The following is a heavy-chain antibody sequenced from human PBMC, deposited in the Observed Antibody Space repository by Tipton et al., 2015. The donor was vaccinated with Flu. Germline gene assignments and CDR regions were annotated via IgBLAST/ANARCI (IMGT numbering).Heavy chain of an antibody. Sequence: TLSLTCTVSGGPISSGGDYWSWIRQHPGKGLEWIGHIYTSGSTNYNPSLKSRITISVDTSKNQFSLKVSSVTAADTAVYYCARRDYSNYVSEPKNWFDPWGQGALVTVSS. CDR2: IYTSGST. CDR3: ARRDYSNYVSEPKNWFDP. CDR1: GGPISSGGDY. J-gene: IGHJ5*02. D-gene: IGHD4-11*01. V-gene: IGHV4-61*09.